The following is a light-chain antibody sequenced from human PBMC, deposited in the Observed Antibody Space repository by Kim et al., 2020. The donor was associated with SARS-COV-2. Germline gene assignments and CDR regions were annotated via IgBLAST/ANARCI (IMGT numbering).Light chain of an antibody. CDR1: STDRIFYYY. Sequence: QSALTQPPSASGSPGQSVTISCSGTSTDRIFYYYVSWYQQHPGKAPKLILFDVSKRPSGVPDRFSGSKSGSTASLTVSGLQADDEADYYCSSYGGDADIQFGGGTQLTVL. CDR3: SSYGGDADIQ. J-gene: IGLJ2*01. V-gene: IGLV2-8*01. CDR2: DVS.